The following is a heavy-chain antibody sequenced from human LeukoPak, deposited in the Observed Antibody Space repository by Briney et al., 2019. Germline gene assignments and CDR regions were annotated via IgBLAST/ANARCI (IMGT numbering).Heavy chain of an antibody. Sequence: SVKVSCKASGYTFTGYYMHWVRQAPGQGLEWMGGIIPIFGTANYAQKFQGRVTITADKSTSTAYMELSSLRSEDTAVYYCARDTPRARYCSGGSCYRLHYYYYYMDVWGKGTTVTASS. V-gene: IGHV1-69*06. CDR3: ARDTPRARYCSGGSCYRLHYYYYYMDV. CDR1: GYTFTGYY. CDR2: IIPIFGTA. J-gene: IGHJ6*03. D-gene: IGHD2-15*01.